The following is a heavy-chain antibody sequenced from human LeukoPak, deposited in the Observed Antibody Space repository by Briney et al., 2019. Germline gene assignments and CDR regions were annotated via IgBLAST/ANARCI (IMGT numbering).Heavy chain of an antibody. Sequence: GGSLRLSCAASGFTVSSNYMSWVHQAPGKGLEWVSVIYSGGSTYYADSVKGRFTISRDNSKNTLYLQMNSLRAEDTAVYYCARVVHASYYYYYMDVWGKGTTVTVSS. CDR3: ARVVHASYYYYYMDV. V-gene: IGHV3-53*01. CDR2: IYSGGST. J-gene: IGHJ6*03. CDR1: GFTVSSNY.